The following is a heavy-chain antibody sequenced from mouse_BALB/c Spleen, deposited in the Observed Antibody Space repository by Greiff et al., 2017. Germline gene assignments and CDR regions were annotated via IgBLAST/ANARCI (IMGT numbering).Heavy chain of an antibody. V-gene: IGHV2-6-7*01. CDR1: GFSLTGYG. D-gene: IGHD2-2*01. CDR3: ARGRGYPPGYAMDY. J-gene: IGHJ4*01. CDR2: IWGDGST. Sequence: VQGVESGPGLVAPSQSLSITCTVSGFSLTGYGVNWVRQPPGKGLEWLGMIWGDGSTDYNSALKSRLSISKDNSKSQVFLKMNSLQTDDTARYYCARGRGYPPGYAMDYWGQGTSVTVSS.